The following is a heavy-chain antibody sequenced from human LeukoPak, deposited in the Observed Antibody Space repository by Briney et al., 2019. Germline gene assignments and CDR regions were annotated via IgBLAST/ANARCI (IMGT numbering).Heavy chain of an antibody. CDR3: ARFSDQIAIFGVVNYFLGD. Sequence: KPSETLSLTCTVSGGSISSYYWSWIRQPPGKGLEWIGYIYYSGSTNYNPSLKSRVTISVDTSENQSSLKLSSVTAADTAVYYCARFSDQIAIFGVVNYFLGDWGQGILVTVSS. D-gene: IGHD3-3*01. V-gene: IGHV4-59*01. CDR2: IYYSGST. CDR1: GGSISSYY. J-gene: IGHJ4*02.